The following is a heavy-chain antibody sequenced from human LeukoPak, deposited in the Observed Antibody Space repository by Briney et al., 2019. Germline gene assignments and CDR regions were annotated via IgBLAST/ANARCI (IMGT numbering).Heavy chain of an antibody. V-gene: IGHV1-2*02. CDR2: INPNSGGT. Sequence: ASVKVSCKASGYTFTGYSLHWVRQAPGQGLEWMGWINPNSGGTNYAQKFQARVTMTRDTSISTAYMEVTRLRSDDTAVYYCARGESPVTASFDYWGQGTLVTVSS. CDR1: GYTFTGYS. D-gene: IGHD3-10*01. CDR3: ARGESPVTASFDY. J-gene: IGHJ4*02.